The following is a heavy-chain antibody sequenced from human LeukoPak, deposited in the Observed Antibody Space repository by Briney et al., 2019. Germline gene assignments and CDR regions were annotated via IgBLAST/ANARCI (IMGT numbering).Heavy chain of an antibody. J-gene: IGHJ4*02. Sequence: ASVKVSCKASGYTFTSNCIHWVRQAPGQGLEWMGMIYPRDGSTSYAQKFQGRVTVTRDTSTSTVHMELSGLRSEDTAVYYCARDQEGFDYWGQGTLVTVSS. V-gene: IGHV1-46*01. CDR2: IYPRDGST. CDR1: GYTFTSNC. CDR3: ARDQEGFDY.